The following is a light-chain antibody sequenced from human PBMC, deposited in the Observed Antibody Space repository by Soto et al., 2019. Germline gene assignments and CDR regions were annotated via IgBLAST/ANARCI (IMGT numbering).Light chain of an antibody. J-gene: IGKJ5*01. CDR2: GAS. V-gene: IGKV1-39*01. CDR3: QQHGQWPIT. Sequence: DIQMTQSPSPLSAFVGDRVTITCRASQTISTYLNWYQQKPGKAPKLLIYGASSLQSGVPSRFSGSGSGTEFTLTISSLQPEDFATYYCQQHGQWPITFGQGTRLEIK. CDR1: QTISTY.